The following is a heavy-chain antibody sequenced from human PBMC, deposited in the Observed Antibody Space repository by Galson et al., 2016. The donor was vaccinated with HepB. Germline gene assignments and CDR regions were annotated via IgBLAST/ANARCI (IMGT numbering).Heavy chain of an antibody. V-gene: IGHV3-23*01. CDR1: GFAFRNYG. Sequence: LRLSCAASGFAFRNYGMTWVRQAPGKGLEVVSSISRSGDSTDYADSVKGRFTISRDNSKNTLSLQMNSLAADDTAIYYCVQGSTAPAVWGKGTTVTVSS. CDR2: ISRSGDST. CDR3: VQGSTAPAV. D-gene: IGHD2-2*01. J-gene: IGHJ6*04.